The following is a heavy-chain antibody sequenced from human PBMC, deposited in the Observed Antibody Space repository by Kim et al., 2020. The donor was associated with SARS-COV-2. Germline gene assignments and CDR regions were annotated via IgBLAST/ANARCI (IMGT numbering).Heavy chain of an antibody. V-gene: IGHV1-2*02. CDR1: GYTFTGYY. D-gene: IGHD5-18*01. Sequence: ASVKVSCKASGYTFTGYYMHWVRQAPGQGLEWMGWINPNSGGTNYAQEFQGRVTMTRDTSISTAYMELSRLRSDDTAVYYCARGAVDTAMVTGDYWGQGTLVTVSS. CDR2: INPNSGGT. J-gene: IGHJ4*02. CDR3: ARGAVDTAMVTGDY.